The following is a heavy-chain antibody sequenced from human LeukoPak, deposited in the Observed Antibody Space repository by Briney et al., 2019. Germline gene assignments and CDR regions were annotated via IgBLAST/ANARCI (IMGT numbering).Heavy chain of an antibody. V-gene: IGHV3-74*01. J-gene: IGHJ4*02. Sequence: GGSLRLSCAASGFTFSSYWMHWVRQAPGKGLVWVSRINSDGSSTSYADSVKGRFTISRDNAKNTLYLQMNSLRAEDTAVYYCAKDRVGCSGGSCYEPDPSYYFDYWGQGTLVTVSS. CDR1: GFTFSSYW. CDR2: INSDGSST. CDR3: AKDRVGCSGGSCYEPDPSYYFDY. D-gene: IGHD2-15*01.